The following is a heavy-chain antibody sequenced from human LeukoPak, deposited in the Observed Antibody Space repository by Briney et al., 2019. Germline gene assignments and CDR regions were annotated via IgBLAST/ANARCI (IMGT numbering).Heavy chain of an antibody. V-gene: IGHV1-2*02. J-gene: IGHJ4*02. Sequence: ASVKISCKASGYTFTDYYMHWVRQAAGQGLEWMGWINPNSGGTNYAQKFQGRVTMTRDTSISTACMELRRLRSDDTAVYFCAREPDSISPFDFWGQGTLVTVSS. CDR1: GYTFTDYY. D-gene: IGHD3-3*01. CDR2: INPNSGGT. CDR3: AREPDSISPFDF.